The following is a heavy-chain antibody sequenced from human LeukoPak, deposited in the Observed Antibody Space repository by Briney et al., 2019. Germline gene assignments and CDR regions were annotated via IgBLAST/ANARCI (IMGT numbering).Heavy chain of an antibody. CDR1: GGSISSHY. J-gene: IGHJ4*02. D-gene: IGHD3-10*01. V-gene: IGHV4-59*11. CDR3: ARSMVRGVYVDY. CDR2: IYYSGST. Sequence: SETLSLTCTVSGGSISSHYWSWIRQPPGKGLEWIGYIYYSGSTNYNPSLKSRVTISVDTSKNQFSLKLSSVTAADTAVYYCARSMVRGVYVDYWGQGTLVTVSS.